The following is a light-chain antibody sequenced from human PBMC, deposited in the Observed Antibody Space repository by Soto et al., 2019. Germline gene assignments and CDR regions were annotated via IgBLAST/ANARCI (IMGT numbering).Light chain of an antibody. CDR1: QSVSSY. CDR3: QQRSNWPPGGT. J-gene: IGKJ2*01. V-gene: IGKV3-11*01. Sequence: EIVLTQSPATLSLSPGERATLSCRASQSVSSYLAWYQQKPGQAPRLLIYDASNRATGIPARFSGSGSGTDFTLTISSIKPEDFAVYYCQQRSNWPPGGTFGQGTKLEIK. CDR2: DAS.